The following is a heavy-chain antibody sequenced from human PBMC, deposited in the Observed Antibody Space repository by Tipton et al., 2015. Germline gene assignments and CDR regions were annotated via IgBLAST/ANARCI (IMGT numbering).Heavy chain of an antibody. CDR3: ARGTSRGYFDY. J-gene: IGHJ4*02. D-gene: IGHD2-2*01. CDR1: GYTFISYD. V-gene: IGHV1-18*01. Sequence: QSGPEVKKPGASVKVSCKASGYTFISYDINWVRQATGQGLEWMGWISAYNGDTNYAQKLQGRVTMTTDTSTSTAYMELRSLRSDDTAVYYCARGTSRGYFDYWGQGTLVTVSS. CDR2: ISAYNGDT.